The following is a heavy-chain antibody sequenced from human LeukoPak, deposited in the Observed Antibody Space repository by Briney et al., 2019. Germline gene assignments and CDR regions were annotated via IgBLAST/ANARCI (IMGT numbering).Heavy chain of an antibody. Sequence: GASVKVSCKASGGTFSSYAISWVRQAPGQGLEWMGGIIPIFGTANYAQKFQGRVTITADESTSTAYMELSSLRSEDTAVYYCARVKGGYSRDYFDYWGQGTLVTVSS. J-gene: IGHJ4*02. CDR1: GGTFSSYA. D-gene: IGHD4-11*01. CDR3: ARVKGGYSRDYFDY. CDR2: IIPIFGTA. V-gene: IGHV1-69*13.